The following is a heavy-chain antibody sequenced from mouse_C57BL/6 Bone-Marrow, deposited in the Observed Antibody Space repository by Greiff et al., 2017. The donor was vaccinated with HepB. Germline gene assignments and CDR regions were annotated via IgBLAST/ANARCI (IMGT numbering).Heavy chain of an antibody. D-gene: IGHD1-1*01. CDR3: ARCYYGNYAMDY. CDR2: IHPNSGST. V-gene: IGHV1-64*01. J-gene: IGHJ4*01. CDR1: GYTFTSYW. Sequence: QVQLQQPGAELVKPGASVKLSCKASGYTFTSYWMHWVKQRPGQGLEWIGMIHPNSGSTNYNEKFKSKATLTVDKSSSTAYMQLSSLTSEDSAVYYCARCYYGNYAMDYWGQGTSVTVSS.